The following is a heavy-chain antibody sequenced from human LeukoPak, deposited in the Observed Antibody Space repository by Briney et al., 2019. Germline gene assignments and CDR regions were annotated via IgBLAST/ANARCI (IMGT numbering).Heavy chain of an antibody. CDR1: GFTFSSYA. CDR3: AKDPLLRYFDWLLLTYYFDY. Sequence: GGSLRLSCAASGFTFSSYAMSWVRQAPGKGLEWVSAISGSGGSTYYADSAKGRFTISRDNSKNTLDLQMNSLRAEDTAVYYCAKDPLLRYFDWLLLTYYFDYWGQGTLVTVSS. J-gene: IGHJ4*02. V-gene: IGHV3-23*01. CDR2: ISGSGGST. D-gene: IGHD3-9*01.